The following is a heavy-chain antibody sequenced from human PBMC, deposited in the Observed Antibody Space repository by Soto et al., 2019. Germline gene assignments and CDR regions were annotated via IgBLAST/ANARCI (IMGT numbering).Heavy chain of an antibody. D-gene: IGHD6-13*01. Sequence: SETLSLTCSASGGSINSYTNYWSWIRQTPSRGLEWIGYIYYSGTTYYNPSLKSRVTISVDTSKNQFSLKLSSVTAADTAVYYCARHGGIAAAGGYDYWGQGTLVTVSS. CDR1: GGSINSYTNY. V-gene: IGHV4-39*01. CDR2: IYYSGTT. CDR3: ARHGGIAAAGGYDY. J-gene: IGHJ4*02.